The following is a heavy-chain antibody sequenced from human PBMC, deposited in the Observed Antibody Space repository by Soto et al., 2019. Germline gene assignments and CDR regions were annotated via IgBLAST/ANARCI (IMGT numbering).Heavy chain of an antibody. CDR3: ARGRSGSNNYNIYNWFDA. J-gene: IGHJ5*02. V-gene: IGHV4-31*03. Sequence: QVQLQESGPGLVKPSQTLSLMCTVSGDSMSSGGLYWTWIRHLPGRGLEWIGYIYYSGSLYYNPSLKSRLTISVDTSKNQFSLNLSSVTAADTAVYYCARGRSGSNNYNIYNWFDAWGQGTLVTVSS. D-gene: IGHD3-10*01. CDR1: GDSMSSGGLY. CDR2: IYYSGSL.